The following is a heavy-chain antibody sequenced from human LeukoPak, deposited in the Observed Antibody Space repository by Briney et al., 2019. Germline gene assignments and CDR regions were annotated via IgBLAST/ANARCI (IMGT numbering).Heavy chain of an antibody. V-gene: IGHV4-61*02. Sequence: PSETLSLTCTVSGGSISSGSYYWSWIRQPAGKGLEWIGRIYTSGSTNYNPSLKSRVTISVDTSKNQFSLKLSSVTAADTAVYFCARGPYSYDSSGAFDIWGQGTMVTASS. CDR1: GGSISSGSYY. CDR3: ARGPYSYDSSGAFDI. CDR2: IYTSGST. D-gene: IGHD3-22*01. J-gene: IGHJ3*02.